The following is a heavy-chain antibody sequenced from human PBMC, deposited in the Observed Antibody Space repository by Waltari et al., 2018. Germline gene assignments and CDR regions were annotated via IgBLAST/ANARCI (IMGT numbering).Heavy chain of an antibody. CDR2: IIPIFGTA. V-gene: IGHV1-69*05. D-gene: IGHD6-19*01. Sequence: QVQLVQSGAEVKKPGSSVKVSCKASGGTFSSYAISWVRPAPGQGLEWMGGIIPIFGTANYAQKFQGRVTITTDESTSTAYMELSSLRSEDTAVYYCAVHPSGYSSGWYNWFDPWGQGTLVTVSS. CDR1: GGTFSSYA. J-gene: IGHJ5*02. CDR3: AVHPSGYSSGWYNWFDP.